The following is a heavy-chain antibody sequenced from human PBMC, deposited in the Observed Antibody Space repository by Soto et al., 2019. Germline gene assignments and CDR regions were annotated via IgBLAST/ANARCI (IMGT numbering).Heavy chain of an antibody. J-gene: IGHJ4*02. CDR1: GFSLSTSGVG. D-gene: IGHD3-3*01. CDR2: IYWNDDK. CDR3: AHRRLNYDFWSAPPPGFDY. Sequence: SGPTLVNPTQTLTLTCTFSGFSLSTSGVGVGWTRQPPGKALEWLALIYWNDDKRYSPSLKSRLTITKDTSKNQVVLTMTNMDPVDTATYCCAHRRLNYDFWSAPPPGFDYWGQGTLVTVSS. V-gene: IGHV2-5*01.